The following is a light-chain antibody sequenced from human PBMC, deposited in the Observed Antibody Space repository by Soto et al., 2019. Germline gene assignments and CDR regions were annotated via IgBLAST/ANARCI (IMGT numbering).Light chain of an antibody. J-gene: IGKJ2*01. V-gene: IGKV3-15*01. Sequence: EIVLTQSPATLSVSPGERVTLSCRASRSVSSDLAWYQKKPGQAPGLLGHGASTRATGIPGRFSGSGSGTEFSLTISSLQSEDFAVYYCQHYSEWPQTFGQGTKLEIK. CDR1: RSVSSD. CDR2: GAS. CDR3: QHYSEWPQT.